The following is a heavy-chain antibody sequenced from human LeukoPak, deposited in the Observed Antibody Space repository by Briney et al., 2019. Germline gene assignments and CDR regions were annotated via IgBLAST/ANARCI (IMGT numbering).Heavy chain of an antibody. D-gene: IGHD6-19*01. V-gene: IGHV4-34*01. CDR3: ATLPGYSSG. J-gene: IGHJ4*02. Sequence: SETLSLTCAVYGGSFSGYYWSWIRQPPGKGLEWIGEINHSGSTNYNPSLKSRVTISVDASKNQFSLKLSSVTAADTAVYYCATLPGYSSGWGQGTLVTVSS. CDR2: INHSGST. CDR1: GGSFSGYY.